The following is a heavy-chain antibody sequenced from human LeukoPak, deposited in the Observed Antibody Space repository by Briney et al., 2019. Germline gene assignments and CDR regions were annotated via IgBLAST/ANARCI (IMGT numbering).Heavy chain of an antibody. CDR2: ISYDGINK. CDR3: AKDGQKYYYYGMDV. CDR1: GFTFSSYG. J-gene: IGHJ6*02. Sequence: GSLRLSCAASGFTFSSYGIHWVRQAPGKGLEWVAVISYDGINKYYAESVKGRFTISRDNSKNTLYLQMNSLRAEDTAVYYCAKDGQKYYYYGMDVWGQGTTVTVSS. V-gene: IGHV3-30*18.